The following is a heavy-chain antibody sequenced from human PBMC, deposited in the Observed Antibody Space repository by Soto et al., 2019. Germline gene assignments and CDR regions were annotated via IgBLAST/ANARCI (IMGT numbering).Heavy chain of an antibody. J-gene: IGHJ4*02. Sequence: LRLSCVASGFTFSSSAMSWVRHVPGRGLEWAAGISSSGGRTNYADSVKGRFTISRDNSKDTLYLQMNSLRAEDTALYYCAKVQEFCGFNCYIVDSWGQGVLVTVSS. CDR2: ISSSGGRT. D-gene: IGHD2-21*02. V-gene: IGHV3-23*01. CDR1: GFTFSSSA. CDR3: AKVQEFCGFNCYIVDS.